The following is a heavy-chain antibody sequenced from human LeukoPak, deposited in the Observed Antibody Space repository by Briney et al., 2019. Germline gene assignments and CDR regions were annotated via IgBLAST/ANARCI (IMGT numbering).Heavy chain of an antibody. CDR2: IYPGDSDT. CDR3: ARTPIPAATLTANWFDP. D-gene: IGHD2-2*01. J-gene: IGHJ5*02. CDR1: GGTVSSYA. Sequence: GASVKVSCKASGGTVSSYAISWVRQMPGKGLEWMGIIYPGDSDTRYSPSFQGQVTIPADKSISTAYLQWSSLKASDTAMYYCARTPIPAATLTANWFDPWGQGTLVTVSS. V-gene: IGHV5-51*01.